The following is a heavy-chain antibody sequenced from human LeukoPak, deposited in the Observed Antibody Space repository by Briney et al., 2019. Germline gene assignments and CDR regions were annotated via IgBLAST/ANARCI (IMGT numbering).Heavy chain of an antibody. CDR2: IYYSGGT. CDR3: ARARNIAAAGTYAFDI. CDR1: GGSISSYY. V-gene: IGHV4-59*01. J-gene: IGHJ3*02. Sequence: SETLSLTCTVSGGSISSYYWSWIRQPPGKGLEWIGYIYYSGGTNYNPSLKSRVTISVDTSKNQFSLKLSSVTAADTAVYYCARARNIAAAGTYAFDIWGQGTMVTVSS. D-gene: IGHD6-13*01.